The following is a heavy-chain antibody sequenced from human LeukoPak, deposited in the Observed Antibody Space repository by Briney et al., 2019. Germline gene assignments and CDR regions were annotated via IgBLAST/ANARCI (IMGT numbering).Heavy chain of an antibody. Sequence: PGGSLRLSCAASGFAFNGAWMSWVRQAPGKGLEWVGRIKSKADGGTTDYAAPVKGRFSISRDDSINTLYLQMNSLKIEDTAVYYCTTSNAVPLPDYWGQGTLVTVSS. CDR2: IKSKADGGTT. CDR3: TTSNAVPLPDY. CDR1: GFAFNGAW. J-gene: IGHJ4*02. V-gene: IGHV3-15*01. D-gene: IGHD2/OR15-2a*01.